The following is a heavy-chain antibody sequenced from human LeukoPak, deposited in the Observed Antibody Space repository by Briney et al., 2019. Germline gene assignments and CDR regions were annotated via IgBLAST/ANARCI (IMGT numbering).Heavy chain of an antibody. Sequence: GGSLRLSCAASGFTFSTYNMKWVRQAPGKGLEWVSSISSSSDTIYYADSVKGRFTISRDNAKNPLNLQMSSLRAEDTAVYYCARDKPYSGSSYDFDFWGQGTLVTVSS. J-gene: IGHJ4*02. CDR3: ARDKPYSGSSYDFDF. D-gene: IGHD1-26*01. CDR2: ISSSSDTI. CDR1: GFTFSTYN. V-gene: IGHV3-48*01.